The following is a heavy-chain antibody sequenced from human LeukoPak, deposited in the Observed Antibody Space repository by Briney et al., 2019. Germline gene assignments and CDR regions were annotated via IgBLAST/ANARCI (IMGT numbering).Heavy chain of an antibody. Sequence: PSETLSLTCTVSGGSISSYYWSWVRQPPGRGLEGGGYIYYSGSTNYNPSLKSRVTISVDTSKHQFSLKLSSVTAADTAVYYCASRVGATDDAFATGGQGTMSPVS. V-gene: IGHV4-59*01. J-gene: IGHJ3*02. CDR2: IYYSGST. CDR1: GGSISSYY. D-gene: IGHD1-26*01. CDR3: ASRVGATDDAFAT.